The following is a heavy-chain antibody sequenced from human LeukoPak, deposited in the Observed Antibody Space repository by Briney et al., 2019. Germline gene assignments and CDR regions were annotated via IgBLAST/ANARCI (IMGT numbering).Heavy chain of an antibody. V-gene: IGHV4-39*07. CDR3: ARVPYLQLWSSLHYYYYMDV. D-gene: IGHD5-18*01. Sequence: SETLCLTCTVSGVSISSSSYYWGWIRQPPGKGLEWIGSIYYSGSTYYNPSLKSRVTISVDTSKNQFSLKLSSVTAADTAVYYCARVPYLQLWSSLHYYYYMDVWGKGTTVTVSS. J-gene: IGHJ6*03. CDR1: GVSISSSSYY. CDR2: IYYSGST.